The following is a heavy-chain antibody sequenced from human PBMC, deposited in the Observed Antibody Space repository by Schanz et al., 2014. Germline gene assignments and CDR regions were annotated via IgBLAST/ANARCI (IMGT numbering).Heavy chain of an antibody. CDR1: GFIFSDHY. J-gene: IGHJ6*02. CDR3: ATSYSSTADSYVIDV. D-gene: IGHD6-19*01. CDR2: INSGRSTI. Sequence: QVQLVESGGGLVKPGGSLRLSCVVSGFIFSDHYMSWVRQAPGKGLEWVAYINSGRSTIHYADSVKGQFTISRDNAKNSLFLQMNSLRAEDTAVYYCATSYSSTADSYVIDVWGQGTTVTVSS. V-gene: IGHV3-11*01.